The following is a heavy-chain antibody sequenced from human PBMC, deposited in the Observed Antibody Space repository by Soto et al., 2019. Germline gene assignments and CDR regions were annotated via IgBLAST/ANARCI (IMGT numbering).Heavy chain of an antibody. D-gene: IGHD1-20*01. CDR1: GGSISSSSYY. Sequence: SETLSLTCTVSGGSISSSSYYWGWIRQPPGKGLEWIGSIYYSGSTYYNPSLKSRVTISTDTSTSTAFMELRSLTSDDTAVYYCARDRSNNDYWGQGTLVTVSS. V-gene: IGHV4-39*02. J-gene: IGHJ4*02. CDR2: IYYSGST. CDR3: ARDRSNNDY.